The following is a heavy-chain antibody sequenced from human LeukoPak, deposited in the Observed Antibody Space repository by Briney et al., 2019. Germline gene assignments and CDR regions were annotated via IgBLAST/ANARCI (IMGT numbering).Heavy chain of an antibody. Sequence: GESLKISCQGSGYIFTSYWIGWVRQLPGKGLEWMGIIYPGDSDTRYSPSFQGQVTISADKSIRTAYLQWSSLKASDTAMYYCARRGYYYDSSGPGGNWFDPWGQGTLVTVSS. D-gene: IGHD3-22*01. V-gene: IGHV5-51*01. CDR3: ARRGYYYDSSGPGGNWFDP. CDR1: GYIFTSYW. CDR2: IYPGDSDT. J-gene: IGHJ5*02.